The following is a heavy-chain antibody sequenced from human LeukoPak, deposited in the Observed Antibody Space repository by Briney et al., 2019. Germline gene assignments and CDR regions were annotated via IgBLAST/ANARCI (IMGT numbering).Heavy chain of an antibody. V-gene: IGHV3-33*01. CDR2: IWYDGSKK. CDR1: GFTVTNYG. Sequence: GGSLRLSCIASGFTVTNYGFHWVRQAPGKGLEWVAVIWYDGSKKYYADSVKGRFTISRDNSKNTLYLQMNSLRDEDAAVYYCARGLSPNLATRWFDPRGQGTLVTVSS. J-gene: IGHJ5*02. CDR3: ARGLSPNLATRWFDP. D-gene: IGHD5-24*01.